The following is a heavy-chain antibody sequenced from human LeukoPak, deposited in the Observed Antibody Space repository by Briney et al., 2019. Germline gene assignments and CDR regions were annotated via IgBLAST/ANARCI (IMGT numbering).Heavy chain of an antibody. V-gene: IGHV4-61*02. CDR1: GGSISSGSYY. CDR3: ARDRGFGERGDAFDI. Sequence: SETLSLTCTVSGGSISSGSYYWSWIRQPAGKGLEWIGRIYTSGSTNYNPSLKSRVTISVDTSKNQFSLRLSSVTAADTAVYYCARDRGFGERGDAFDIWGQGTMVTVSS. J-gene: IGHJ3*02. CDR2: IYTSGST. D-gene: IGHD3-10*01.